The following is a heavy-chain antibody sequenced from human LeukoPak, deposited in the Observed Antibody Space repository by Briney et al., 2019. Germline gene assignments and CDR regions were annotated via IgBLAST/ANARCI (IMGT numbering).Heavy chain of an antibody. V-gene: IGHV1-2*02. CDR1: GYTFTGYY. CDR3: ARGYSSSKYNWFDP. CDR2: INPNSGGT. J-gene: IGHJ5*02. Sequence: GASVKVSCKASGYTFTGYYMHWVRQAPGQGLEWMGWINPNSGGTNYAQKFQGRVTMTRDTSISTAYMELSRLRSDDTAVYYCARGYSSSKYNWFDPWGQGTLVTVSS. D-gene: IGHD6-13*01.